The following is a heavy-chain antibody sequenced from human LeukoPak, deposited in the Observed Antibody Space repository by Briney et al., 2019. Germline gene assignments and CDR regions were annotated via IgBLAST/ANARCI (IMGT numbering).Heavy chain of an antibody. V-gene: IGHV3-21*01. CDR3: ARALVRESDY. CDR2: ISSSSSYI. Sequence: GGSLRLSCAASGFTFSSYSMNWVRQAPGKGLEWVSSISSSSSYIYCADSVRGRFTISRDNAKNSLYLQMNSLRAEDTAVYYCARALVRESDYWGQGTLVTVSS. D-gene: IGHD3-10*01. CDR1: GFTFSSYS. J-gene: IGHJ4*02.